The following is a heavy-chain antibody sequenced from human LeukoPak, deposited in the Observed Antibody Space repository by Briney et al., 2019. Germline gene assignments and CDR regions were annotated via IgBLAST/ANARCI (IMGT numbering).Heavy chain of an antibody. CDR1: GYTFTDYY. D-gene: IGHD1-26*01. CDR3: ARGGGSYYSV. CDR2: INPNNGGT. Sequence: GGSVKVSCKTSGYTFTDYYIHWVRQAPGQGLEWMGWINPNNGGTNCAQRLQGRVTMTRDTSISTAYTELRSLRSDDTAVYYCARGGGSYYSVWGQGTLVTVSS. V-gene: IGHV1-2*02. J-gene: IGHJ4*02.